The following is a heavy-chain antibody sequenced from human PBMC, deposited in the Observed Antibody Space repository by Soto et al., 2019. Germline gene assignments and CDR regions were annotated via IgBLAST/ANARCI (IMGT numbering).Heavy chain of an antibody. D-gene: IGHD2-21*01. CDR1: GGSINNYY. V-gene: IGHV4-59*01. CDR3: ATIRRDGYHRYFEF. Sequence: SETLSLTCTVSGGSINNYYWSWIRQPPGKGLEWIGYIYYSGRTNYNPSLKSRVTISVDTSKNQFSLKLSSVTAADTAVYYCATIRRDGYHRYFEFWGQGTLVTVSS. CDR2: IYYSGRT. J-gene: IGHJ4*02.